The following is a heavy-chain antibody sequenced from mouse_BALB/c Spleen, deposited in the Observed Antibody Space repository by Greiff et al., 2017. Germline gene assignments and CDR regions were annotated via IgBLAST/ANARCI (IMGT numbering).Heavy chain of an antibody. Sequence: SGAELARPGASVKLSCKASGYTFTSYWMQWLKQRPGQGLEWIGAIYPGDGDTRYTQKFKGKATLTADKSSSTAYMQLSSLASEDSAVYYCARGKDYGFAYWGQGTLVTVSA. D-gene: IGHD1-1*01. V-gene: IGHV1-87*01. CDR2: IYPGDGDT. CDR3: ARGKDYGFAY. J-gene: IGHJ3*01. CDR1: GYTFTSYW.